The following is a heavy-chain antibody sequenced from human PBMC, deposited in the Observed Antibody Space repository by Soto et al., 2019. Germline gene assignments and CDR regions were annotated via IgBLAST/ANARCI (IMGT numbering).Heavy chain of an antibody. Sequence: QVQLVQSEAEVKKPGSSVKVTCKASGGTFSSNAISWVRQAPGQGLEWMGGIISIFGTAHYALKFQGRVTIPADDLTSTASMEMSTLTLEDTPVFYCAPGGRVYSSAPLFYFKFWGQGTLVTFSS. CDR3: APGGRVYSSAPLFYFKF. CDR1: GGTFSSNA. V-gene: IGHV1-69*12. CDR2: IISIFGTA. J-gene: IGHJ4*02. D-gene: IGHD5-18*01.